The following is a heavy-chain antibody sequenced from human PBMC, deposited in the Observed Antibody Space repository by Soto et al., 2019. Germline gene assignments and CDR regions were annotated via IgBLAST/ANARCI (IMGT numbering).Heavy chain of an antibody. Sequence: GGSLRLSCAASGFHFSSYTMNWVRQAPGKGLEWVSSISSSGSYIYYADSVKGRFTISRDNAKNSLYLQMNSLRAGDTAMFYCARGDAYNSFDYWGQGALVTVSS. CDR2: ISSSGSYI. J-gene: IGHJ4*02. D-gene: IGHD1-1*01. V-gene: IGHV3-21*01. CDR1: GFHFSSYT. CDR3: ARGDAYNSFDY.